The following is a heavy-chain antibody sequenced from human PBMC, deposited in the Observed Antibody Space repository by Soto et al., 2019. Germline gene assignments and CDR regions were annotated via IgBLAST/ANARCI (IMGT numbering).Heavy chain of an antibody. D-gene: IGHD5-18*01. CDR3: ARGYSYGNNYFDP. CDR2: ISYSGST. J-gene: IGHJ5*02. Sequence: SETLSLTCTVSGGSISSYYWSWIRQPPGKGLEWIGYISYSGSTNYNPSLRSRVTISVDTSKNQFSLKLTYVAAADTAVYYCARGYSYGNNYFDPWGQGTLVTVSS. V-gene: IGHV4-59*01. CDR1: GGSISSYY.